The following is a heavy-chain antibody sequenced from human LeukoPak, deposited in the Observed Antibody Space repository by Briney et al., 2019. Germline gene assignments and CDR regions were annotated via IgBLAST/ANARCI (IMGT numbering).Heavy chain of an antibody. Sequence: SETLSLTCAVYGGSFSGYYWSWIRQPPGKGLEWIGEINHSGCTNYNLSLKSRVTISVDTSKNQFSLKLSSVTAADTAVYYCARNKYGSGSPLGYWGQGTLVTVSS. J-gene: IGHJ4*02. CDR2: INHSGCT. V-gene: IGHV4-34*01. CDR3: ARNKYGSGSPLGY. D-gene: IGHD3-10*01. CDR1: GGSFSGYY.